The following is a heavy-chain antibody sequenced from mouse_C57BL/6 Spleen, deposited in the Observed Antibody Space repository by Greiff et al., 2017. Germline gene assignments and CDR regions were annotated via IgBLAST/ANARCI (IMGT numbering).Heavy chain of an antibody. J-gene: IGHJ4*01. D-gene: IGHD1-1*01. CDR1: GFSLTSYG. CDR3: ARITTVVEDYAMDY. Sequence: QVHVKQSGPGLVQPSQSLSITCTVSGFSLTSYGVHWVRQSPGKGLEWLGVIWSGGSTDSNAAFISRLSISKDNSKSQVFFKMNSLQADDTAIYYCARITTVVEDYAMDYWGQGTSVTVSS. V-gene: IGHV2-2*01. CDR2: IWSGGST.